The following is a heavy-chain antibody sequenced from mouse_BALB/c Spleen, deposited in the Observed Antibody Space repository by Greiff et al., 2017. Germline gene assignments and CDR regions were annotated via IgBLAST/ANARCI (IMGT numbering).Heavy chain of an antibody. CDR1: GFSLTSYG. CDR2: IWAGGST. V-gene: IGHV2-9*02. D-gene: IGHD2-10*02. Sequence: VQLQESGPGLVAPSQSLSITCTVSGFSLTSYGVHWVRQPPGKGLEWLGVIWAGGSTNYNSALMSRLSISKDNSKSQVFLKMNSLQTDDTAMYYCARAGKYGNRDNGGKGTTLTVPS. J-gene: IGHJ2*01. CDR3: ARAGKYGNRDN.